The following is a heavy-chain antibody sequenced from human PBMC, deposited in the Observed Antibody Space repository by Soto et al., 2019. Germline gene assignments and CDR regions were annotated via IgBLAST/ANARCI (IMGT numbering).Heavy chain of an antibody. D-gene: IGHD6-19*01. CDR1: GYTFTSYG. J-gene: IGHJ4*02. CDR2: ISAYNGNT. CDR3: ARHDSGWYYFDY. Sequence: ASVKVSCKASGYTFTSYGISWVRQAPGQGLEWMGWISAYNGNTNYAQKLQGRVTMTTDTSTSTAYMELSSLRSEDTAVYYCARHDSGWYYFDYWGQGTLVTVSS. V-gene: IGHV1-18*01.